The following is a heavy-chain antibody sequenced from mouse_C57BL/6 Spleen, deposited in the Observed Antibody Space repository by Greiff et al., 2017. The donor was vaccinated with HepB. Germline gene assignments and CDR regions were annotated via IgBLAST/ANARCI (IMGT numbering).Heavy chain of an antibody. V-gene: IGHV1-15*01. CDR3: TRDHDGYLGYAMDY. CDR2: IDPETGGT. Sequence: QVQLQQSGAELVRPGASVTLSCKASGYTFTDYEMHWVKQTPVHGLEWIGAIDPETGGTAYNQKFKGKAILTADKSSSTAYMALRSLTSEDSAVYYCTRDHDGYLGYAMDYWGQGTSVTVSS. J-gene: IGHJ4*01. D-gene: IGHD2-3*01. CDR1: GYTFTDYE.